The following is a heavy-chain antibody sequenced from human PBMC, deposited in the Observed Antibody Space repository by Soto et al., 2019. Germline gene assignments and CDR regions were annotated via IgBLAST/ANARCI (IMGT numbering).Heavy chain of an antibody. CDR3: GRDGGGGYYDSSGYMGV. CDR1: GITVCTNY. D-gene: IGHD3-22*01. CDR2: IYSDGKT. V-gene: IGHV3-53*01. Sequence: GGSLRLSCAASGITVCTNYMSWVRQAPGKGLEWVSVIYSDGKTFYADSVKGRFTISRDNSQNTVSLQMNSLRADDTAVYYCGRDGGGGYYDSSGYMGVWGQGTLVTVSS. J-gene: IGHJ4*02.